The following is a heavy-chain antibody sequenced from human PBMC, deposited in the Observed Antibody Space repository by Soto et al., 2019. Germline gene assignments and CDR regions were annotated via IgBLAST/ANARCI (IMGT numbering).Heavy chain of an antibody. CDR3: ARESVVTGSHHFDY. Sequence: ASVKVSCKASGYTFKDYFLHWVRQAPGQGLEWMGWINSNTGGTNYAQKFQGRVTMTRDTPISTAYMELSRLTSDDTAVYHCARESVVTGSHHFDYWGQGTLVTVSS. D-gene: IGHD1-20*01. CDR2: INSNTGGT. CDR1: GYTFKDYF. V-gene: IGHV1-2*02. J-gene: IGHJ4*02.